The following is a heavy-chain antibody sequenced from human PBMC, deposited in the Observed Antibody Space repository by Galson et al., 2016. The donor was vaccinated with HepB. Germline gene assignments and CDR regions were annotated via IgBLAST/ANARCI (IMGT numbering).Heavy chain of an antibody. CDR1: GFTFDDHA. J-gene: IGHJ4*02. Sequence: SLRLSCATSGFTFDDHAMHWVRQAPGKGLEWVSGISWDSGSVGYADSVKGRFTISRDNAKNSLFLQMNSLRPEDTAHYYCTRGLRISSWYYPGLDYWGQGTLGTVSS. V-gene: IGHV3-9*01. CDR2: ISWDSGSV. D-gene: IGHD6-19*01. CDR3: TRGLRISSWYYPGLDY.